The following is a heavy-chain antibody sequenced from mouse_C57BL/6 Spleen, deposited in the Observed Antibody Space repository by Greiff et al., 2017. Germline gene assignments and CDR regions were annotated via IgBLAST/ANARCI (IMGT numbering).Heavy chain of an antibody. CDR1: GYTFTSYW. V-gene: IGHV1-50*01. J-gene: IGHJ2*01. CDR2: IDPSDSYT. CDR3: ARRVGNDFDY. D-gene: IGHD3-1*01. Sequence: VQLQQPGAELVKPGASVKLSCKASGYTFTSYWMQWVKQRPGQGLEWIGEIDPSDSYTNYNQKFKGKATLTVDTSSSTAYMQLSSLTSEDSAVYYCARRVGNDFDYWGQGTTLTVSS.